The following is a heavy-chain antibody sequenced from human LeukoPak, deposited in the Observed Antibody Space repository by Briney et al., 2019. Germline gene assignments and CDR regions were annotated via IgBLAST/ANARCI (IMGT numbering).Heavy chain of an antibody. CDR3: ARHYGP. Sequence: PSETLSLTCTVSGGSISSYYCSWIRQPPGKGLEWIGYIYYSGSTNYNPSLKSRVTISVDTSKNQFSLKLSSMTAADTAVYYCARHYGPWGQGTLVTVSS. CDR2: IYYSGST. CDR1: GGSISSYY. J-gene: IGHJ5*02. V-gene: IGHV4-59*01. D-gene: IGHD3-16*01.